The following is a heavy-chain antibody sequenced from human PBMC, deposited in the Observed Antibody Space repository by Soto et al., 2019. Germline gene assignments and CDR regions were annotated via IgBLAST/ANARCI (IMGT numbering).Heavy chain of an antibody. D-gene: IGHD6-19*01. Sequence: QVQLVESGGGVVQPGRSLRLSCAASGFTFSSYGMHWVRQAPGKGLEWVAVIWYDGSNKYYADSVKGRFTISRDNSKNTLYLQMNSLRAEDTAVYYCAIELEGQWLNPPSFDYWGQGTLVTVSS. CDR2: IWYDGSNK. V-gene: IGHV3-33*01. CDR1: GFTFSSYG. CDR3: AIELEGQWLNPPSFDY. J-gene: IGHJ4*02.